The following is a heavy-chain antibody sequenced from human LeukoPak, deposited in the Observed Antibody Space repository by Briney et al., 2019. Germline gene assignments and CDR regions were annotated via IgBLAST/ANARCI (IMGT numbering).Heavy chain of an antibody. CDR3: ARDPFYGDYDFDY. CDR2: INPNSGGT. J-gene: IGHJ4*02. CDR1: GYTFTGYY. Sequence: ASVKVSCKASGYTFTGYYMYWVRQAPGQGLGGMGWINPNSGGTNYAQKFQGRVTMTRDTSISTAYMELSRLRSDDTAVYYCARDPFYGDYDFDYWGQGTLVTVSS. V-gene: IGHV1-2*02. D-gene: IGHD3-3*01.